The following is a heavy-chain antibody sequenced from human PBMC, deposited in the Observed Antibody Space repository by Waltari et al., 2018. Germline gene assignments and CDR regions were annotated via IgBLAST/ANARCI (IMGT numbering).Heavy chain of an antibody. D-gene: IGHD4-4*01. J-gene: IGHJ4*02. CDR1: GYAFSTYG. CDR2: ISAYSADT. CDR3: ARDGNSNYGLDY. V-gene: IGHV1-18*01. Sequence: QVRLVQSGPEVKNPGASVKVSCKTSGYAFSTYGVTWVRQAPGQGLEWMGWISAYSADTNSAQKFQGRVTMTRDTSTNTAYMELRSLRSDDTAIYYCARDGNSNYGLDYWGQGTLLTVSS.